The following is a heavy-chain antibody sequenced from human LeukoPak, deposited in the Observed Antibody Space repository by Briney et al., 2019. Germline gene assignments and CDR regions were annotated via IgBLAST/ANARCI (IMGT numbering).Heavy chain of an antibody. J-gene: IGHJ4*02. D-gene: IGHD2-15*01. Sequence: PSGTLSLTCAVSGDSISSNNWWSWVRQPPGKGLEWIAEIYHSGSTNYSPSLESRITLSVDKSNNQFSLNLRSVTAADTAVYYCARGHGVVLGYFDCWGQGSLVTVSS. CDR1: GDSISSNNW. V-gene: IGHV4-4*02. CDR3: ARGHGVVLGYFDC. CDR2: IYHSGST.